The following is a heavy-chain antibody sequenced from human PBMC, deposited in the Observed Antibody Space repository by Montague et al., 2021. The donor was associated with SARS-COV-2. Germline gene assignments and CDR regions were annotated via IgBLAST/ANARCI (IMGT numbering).Heavy chain of an antibody. CDR1: GGSISSSSYY. CDR3: ARHEGRWLRLYPYYFDY. D-gene: IGHD5-12*01. Sequence: SETLSLTCTVSGGSISSSSYYWGWIRQPPGKGLEWIGSIYYSGSTYYNPSLKSRVTISVDTSKNQFSLKRSSVTAADTAVYYCARHEGRWLRLYPYYFDYWGQGTLVTVSS. CDR2: IYYSGST. J-gene: IGHJ4*02. V-gene: IGHV4-39*01.